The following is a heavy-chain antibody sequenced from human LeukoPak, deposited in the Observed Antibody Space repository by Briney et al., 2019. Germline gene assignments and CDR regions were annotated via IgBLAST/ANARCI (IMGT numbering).Heavy chain of an antibody. CDR3: ARVGFMITFGGVIAYVPPFDY. Sequence: RASVKVSCKASGYTFTDYSMHWVRQAPGQGLEWMGWISAYNGNTNYAQKLQGRVTMTTDTSTSTAYMELRSLRSDDTAVYYCARVGFMITFGGVIAYVPPFDYWGQGTLVTVSS. CDR1: GYTFTDYS. V-gene: IGHV1-18*04. J-gene: IGHJ4*02. D-gene: IGHD3-16*02. CDR2: ISAYNGNT.